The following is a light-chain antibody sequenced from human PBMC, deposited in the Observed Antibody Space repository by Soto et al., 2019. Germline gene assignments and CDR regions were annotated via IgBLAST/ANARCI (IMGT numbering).Light chain of an antibody. CDR3: QQYSDWRPQ. V-gene: IGKV3-15*01. CDR1: HSVSSS. CDR2: GAS. Sequence: EIVMTQSPATLSVSPGERATLFCRASHSVSSSLAWYQQKPGQAPRLLIHGASTRATGIPARFSASGSGTEFTLTISSLQSEDFAVYYCQQYSDWRPQFGQGTKVEIK. J-gene: IGKJ1*01.